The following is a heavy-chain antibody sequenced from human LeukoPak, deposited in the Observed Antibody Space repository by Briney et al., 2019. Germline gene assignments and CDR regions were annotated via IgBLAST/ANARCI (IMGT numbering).Heavy chain of an antibody. CDR2: IYYSGST. CDR3: ARDLGFWSGPDY. J-gene: IGHJ4*02. Sequence: SETLSLTCTVSGGSISSYYWSWIRQPPGKGLEWIGYIYYSGSTNYNPSLKSRVTISVDTSKNQFSLKLSSVTAADTAVYYCARDLGFWSGPDYWGQGTLVTVSS. V-gene: IGHV4-59*12. CDR1: GGSISSYY. D-gene: IGHD3-3*01.